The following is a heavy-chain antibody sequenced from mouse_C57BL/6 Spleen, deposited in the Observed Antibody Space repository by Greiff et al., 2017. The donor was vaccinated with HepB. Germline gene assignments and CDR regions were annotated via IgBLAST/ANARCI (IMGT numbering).Heavy chain of an antibody. CDR2: IYPSDSET. J-gene: IGHJ2*01. D-gene: IGHD1-1*01. CDR1: GYTFTSYW. Sequence: QVQLLQPGAELVRPGSSVKLSCKASGYTFTSYWMDWVKQRPGQGLEWIGNIYPSDSETHYNQKFKDKATLTVDKSSSTAYMQLSSLTSEDSAVYYCARLPITTVVATRWYFDYWGQGTTLTVSS. V-gene: IGHV1-61*01. CDR3: ARLPITTVVATRWYFDY.